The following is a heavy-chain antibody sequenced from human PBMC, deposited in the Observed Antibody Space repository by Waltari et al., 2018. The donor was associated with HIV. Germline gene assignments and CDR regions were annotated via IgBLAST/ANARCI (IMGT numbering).Heavy chain of an antibody. CDR2: INGDGTST. J-gene: IGHJ4*02. CDR1: GFTLSSHW. CDR3: SSRSTGYSSR. Sequence: EVQLVESGGGLVQPGGSLRLSCVASGFTLSSHWMHWVRQAPGKGLVWVSRINGDGTSTSYADSVKGRFTISRDNAKNTLYLQMNSLRAEDTAVYYCSSRSTGYSSRWGQGTLVTVSS. V-gene: IGHV3-74*01. D-gene: IGHD6-19*01.